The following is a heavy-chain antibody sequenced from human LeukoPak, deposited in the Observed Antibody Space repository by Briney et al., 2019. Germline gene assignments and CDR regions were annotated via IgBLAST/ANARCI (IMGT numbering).Heavy chain of an antibody. J-gene: IGHJ4*02. CDR3: IYGYTLDF. CDR2: IYSGGST. V-gene: IGHV3-53*01. D-gene: IGHD5-18*01. CDR1: GFTVSSKY. Sequence: GGSLRLSCAASGFTVSSKYMNWVRQAPGKGLEWVSVIYSGGSTKYADSVKGRFTISRDNSKNTLYLQMNSLRANDTAVYYCIYGYTLDFWGQGTLVTVSS.